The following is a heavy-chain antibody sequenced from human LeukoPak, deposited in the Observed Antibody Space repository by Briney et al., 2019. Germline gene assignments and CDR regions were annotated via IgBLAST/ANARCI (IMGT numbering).Heavy chain of an antibody. CDR2: INRDATST. J-gene: IGHJ4*02. CDR1: GFTYSNYW. D-gene: IGHD1-26*01. Sequence: GGSLRLSCTASGFTYSNYWMHWVRQTPGQGLVWVSRINRDATSTSYADSVKGRFTISRDRAKNTLYLQMNGLRADDTAVYYCATSLYSGTKLDYWGQGTLVTVSS. CDR3: ATSLYSGTKLDY. V-gene: IGHV3-74*01.